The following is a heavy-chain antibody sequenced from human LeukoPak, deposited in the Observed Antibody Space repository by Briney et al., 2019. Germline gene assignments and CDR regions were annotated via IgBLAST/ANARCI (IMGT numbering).Heavy chain of an antibody. D-gene: IGHD1-26*01. CDR1: GFTFSSYS. Sequence: GGSLRLSCAASGFTFSSYSMNWVRQTPGKGLEWVSSISSSSSYIYYADSVKGRFTISRDNAKNSLYLQMNSLRAEDTAVYYCARGVPRRSGSYQDFDYWGQGTLVTVSS. CDR2: ISSSSSYI. J-gene: IGHJ4*02. V-gene: IGHV3-21*01. CDR3: ARGVPRRSGSYQDFDY.